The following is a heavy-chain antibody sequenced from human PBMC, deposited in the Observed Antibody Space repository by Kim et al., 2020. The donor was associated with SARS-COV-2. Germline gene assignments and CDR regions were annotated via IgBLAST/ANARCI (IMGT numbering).Heavy chain of an antibody. J-gene: IGHJ4*02. CDR3: TTVSMR. V-gene: IGHV3-15*01. CDR2: IKSKSDGGTS. CDR1: GIPFSDAW. Sequence: GGSLRLSCAVSGIPFSDAWFNWVRQAPGKGLEWLGRIKSKSDGGTSDLAAPVKGRFAISRDDSKSTLFLLMNSLRTDDSVVYYCTTVSMRWGQGTRVTVS. D-gene: IGHD2-2*01.